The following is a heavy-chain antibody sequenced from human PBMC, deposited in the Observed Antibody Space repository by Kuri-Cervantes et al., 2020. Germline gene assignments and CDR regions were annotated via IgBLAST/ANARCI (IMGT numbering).Heavy chain of an antibody. D-gene: IGHD3-16*02. CDR1: GFTFSSYS. V-gene: IGHV3-48*01. J-gene: IGHJ4*02. CDR2: ISSSSSTI. Sequence: GGSLRLSCAASGFTFSSYSMNWVRQAPGKGLEWVSYISSSSSTIYYADSVKGRFTISRDNAKNSLYLQMNSLRTEDTAVYYCAKCEGGYRPDYWGQGTLVTVSS. CDR3: AKCEGGYRPDY.